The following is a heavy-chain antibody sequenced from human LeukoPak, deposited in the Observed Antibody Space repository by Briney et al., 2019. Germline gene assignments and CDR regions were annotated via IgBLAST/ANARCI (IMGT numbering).Heavy chain of an antibody. CDR2: IYSGGST. CDR1: GFTVSSNY. D-gene: IGHD2-2*01. J-gene: IGHJ3*02. Sequence: GGSLRLSCAASGFTVSSNYMSWVRQAPGKGLEWVSVIYSGGSTYYADSVKGRFTISRDNPKNTLYLQMNSLRAEDTAVYYCARGGSEIIVVVPAAMSSDALDIWGQGTMVTVSS. CDR3: ARGGSEIIVVVPAAMSSDALDI. V-gene: IGHV3-66*01.